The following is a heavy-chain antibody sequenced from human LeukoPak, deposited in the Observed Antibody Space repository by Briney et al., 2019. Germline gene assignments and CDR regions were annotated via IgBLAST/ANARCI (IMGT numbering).Heavy chain of an antibody. Sequence: GGSLRLSCTASAFTFSDYWMDWVRQAPGKGLEWVANINQDGNEKKYVDSVKGRFTISRDNANNSLSLQMRGLRAEDTAIYYCARRNYRWFDPWGQGTPVTVSS. D-gene: IGHD1-7*01. CDR2: INQDGNEK. J-gene: IGHJ5*02. V-gene: IGHV3-7*03. CDR1: AFTFSDYW. CDR3: ARRNYRWFDP.